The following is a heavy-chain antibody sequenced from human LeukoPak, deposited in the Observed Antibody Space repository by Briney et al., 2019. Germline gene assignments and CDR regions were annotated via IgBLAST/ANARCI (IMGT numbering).Heavy chain of an antibody. CDR3: ARRPRYCSGGSCYLFGAFDI. V-gene: IGHV4-4*07. Sequence: SETLSLTCTVSGGSISSYYWSWIRQPAGKGLEWIGRIYTSGSTNYNPSLKSRVTISVDTSKNQFSLKLSSVTAADTAVYYCARRPRYCSGGSCYLFGAFDIWGQGTMVTVSS. D-gene: IGHD2-15*01. J-gene: IGHJ3*02. CDR2: IYTSGST. CDR1: GGSISSYY.